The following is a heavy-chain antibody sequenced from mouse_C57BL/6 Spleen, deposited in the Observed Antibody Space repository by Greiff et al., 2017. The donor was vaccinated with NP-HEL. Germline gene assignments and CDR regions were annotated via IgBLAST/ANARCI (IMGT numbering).Heavy chain of an antibody. CDR3: ARWQLRLRWDY. CDR2: IYPRSGNT. D-gene: IGHD3-2*02. J-gene: IGHJ3*01. Sequence: VQLQESGAELARPGASVKLSCKASGYTFTSYGISWVKQRTGQGLEWIGEIYPRSGNTYYNEKFKGKATLTADKSSSTAYMELRSLTSEDSAVYFCARWQLRLRWDYWGQGTLVTVSA. CDR1: GYTFTSYG. V-gene: IGHV1-81*01.